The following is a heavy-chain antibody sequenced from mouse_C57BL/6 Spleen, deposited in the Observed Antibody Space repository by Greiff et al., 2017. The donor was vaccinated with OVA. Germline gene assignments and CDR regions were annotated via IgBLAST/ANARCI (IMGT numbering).Heavy chain of an antibody. D-gene: IGHD4-1*01. V-gene: IGHV1-82*01. Sequence: QVQLKQSGPELVKPGASVKISCKASGYAFSSSWMNWVKQGPGKGLEWIGRIYPGDGDTNYNGKFKGKATLTADKSSSTAYMQLSSLTSEDSAVYFCARRGTGGNFDYWGQGTTLTVSS. CDR3: ARRGTGGNFDY. CDR1: GYAFSSSW. CDR2: IYPGDGDT. J-gene: IGHJ2*01.